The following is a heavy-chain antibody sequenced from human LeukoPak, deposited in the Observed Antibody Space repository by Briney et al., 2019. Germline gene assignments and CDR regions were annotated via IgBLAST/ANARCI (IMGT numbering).Heavy chain of an antibody. CDR1: GGSISSDEYY. J-gene: IGHJ3*02. V-gene: IGHV4-30-4*01. Sequence: SETLSLTCTVSGGSISSDEYYWTWIRQPPGKGLEWIGYIYHRGSTYNNPSLKSRATISLDTSKNQFSLKLSSMTAADTAVYYCARRFVGYDSSWGASDIWGQGTIVTVSS. D-gene: IGHD6-13*01. CDR2: IYHRGST. CDR3: ARRFVGYDSSWGASDI.